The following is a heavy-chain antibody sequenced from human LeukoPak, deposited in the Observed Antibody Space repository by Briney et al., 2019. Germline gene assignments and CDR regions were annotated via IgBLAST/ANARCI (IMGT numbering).Heavy chain of an antibody. D-gene: IGHD3-22*01. CDR2: IYHSGTT. CDR3: ARALYYYETSGYTFDS. V-gene: IGHV4-38-2*02. Sequence: SETLSLTCSVSNSSISSDYYWGWIRQSPGKGLEWIGSIYHSGTTHYYPSLKNRVSMSIDTSRNQFSLQLNSVTAADTAVYNCARALYYYETSGYTFDSWGQGTLVTVSS. J-gene: IGHJ4*02. CDR1: NSSISSDYY.